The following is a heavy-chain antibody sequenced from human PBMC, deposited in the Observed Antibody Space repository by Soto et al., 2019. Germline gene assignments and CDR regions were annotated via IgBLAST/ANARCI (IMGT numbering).Heavy chain of an antibody. CDR3: AFKGNANPFY. CDR1: GFTFTAYY. D-gene: IGHD2-8*01. CDR2: ISPSGDTT. V-gene: IGHV3-23*01. Sequence: GGSLRLSCATSGFTFTAYYLTWVRQAPWKGLDWVSGISPSGDTTYYADSVKGRFTISRDNSKTVLYLQMNSLRAEDTAVYYCAFKGNANPFYWGQGTLVTVSS. J-gene: IGHJ4*02.